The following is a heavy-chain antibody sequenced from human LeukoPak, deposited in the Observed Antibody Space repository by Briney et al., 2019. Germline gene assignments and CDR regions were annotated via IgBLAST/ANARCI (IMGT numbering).Heavy chain of an antibody. CDR1: GFTVSSNY. Sequence: GGSLRLSCAASGFTVSSNYMSWVRQAPGKGLEWVSVIYSSGSTYYADSVKGRLTISRDNSKNTLHLHMNTLRAEDTAVYYCASRIATAGSVDYWGQGTLVTVSS. CDR3: ASRIATAGSVDY. J-gene: IGHJ4*02. V-gene: IGHV3-53*01. CDR2: IYSSGST. D-gene: IGHD6-13*01.